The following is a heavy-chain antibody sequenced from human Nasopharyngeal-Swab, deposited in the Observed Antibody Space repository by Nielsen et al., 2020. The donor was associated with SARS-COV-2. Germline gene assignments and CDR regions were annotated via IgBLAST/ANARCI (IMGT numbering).Heavy chain of an antibody. CDR1: GGSVSSGSYS. CDR2: IYYTGST. D-gene: IGHD3-22*01. V-gene: IGHV4-61*01. Sequence: SETLSLTCTVSGGSVSSGSYSWTWIRQPPGKGREWIGYIYYTGSTDYNPSLKSRLTISRDTSKNQFSLKLTPVTAAATAVYFCARIDYYRARSFDSWSQGTLVTVSS. CDR3: ARIDYYRARSFDS. J-gene: IGHJ4*02.